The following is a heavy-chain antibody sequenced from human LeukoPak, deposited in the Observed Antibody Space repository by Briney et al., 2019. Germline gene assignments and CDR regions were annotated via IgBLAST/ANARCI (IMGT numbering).Heavy chain of an antibody. CDR1: GGSISSGSYY. V-gene: IGHV4-61*02. J-gene: IGHJ4*02. Sequence: SETLSLTCTVSGGSISSGSYYWSWIRQPAGKGLEWIGRIYTSGSTNYNPSLKSRVTISVDTSKNQFSLKLSSVTAADTAVYYCARVYCSSTSCYDHWGQGTLVTVSS. CDR2: IYTSGST. D-gene: IGHD2-2*01. CDR3: ARVYCSSTSCYDH.